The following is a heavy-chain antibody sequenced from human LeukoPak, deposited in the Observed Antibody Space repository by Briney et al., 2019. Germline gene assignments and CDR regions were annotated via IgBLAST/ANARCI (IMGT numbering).Heavy chain of an antibody. J-gene: IGHJ4*02. CDR2: ISSSSSYI. D-gene: IGHD3-10*01. CDR3: ARGGFGELTLFDY. Sequence: GVSLRLSCAASGFTFSSYSMNWVRQAPGKGLEWVSSISSSSSYIYYADSVKGRFTISRDNAKNSLYLQMNSLRAEDTAVYYCARGGFGELTLFDYWGQGTLVTISS. CDR1: GFTFSSYS. V-gene: IGHV3-21*01.